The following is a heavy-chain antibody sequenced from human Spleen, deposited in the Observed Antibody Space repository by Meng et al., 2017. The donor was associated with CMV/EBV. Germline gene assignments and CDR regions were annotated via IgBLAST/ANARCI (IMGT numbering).Heavy chain of an antibody. V-gene: IGHV5-51*01. CDR1: GYIFSNYW. D-gene: IGHD1-26*01. CDR2: IYPGDSDT. CDR3: ATPRYSGSPHDAFDI. Sequence: GESLKISCEVSGYIFSNYWIAWVRQLPGKGLEWMGIIYPGDSDTRYSPSFQGQVTISADKSISTAYLQWSSLKASDTAMYYCATPRYSGSPHDAFDIWGQGTMVTVSS. J-gene: IGHJ3*02.